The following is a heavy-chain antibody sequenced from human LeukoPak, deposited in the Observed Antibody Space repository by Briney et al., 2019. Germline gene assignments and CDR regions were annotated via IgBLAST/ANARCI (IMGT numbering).Heavy chain of an antibody. J-gene: IGHJ4*02. D-gene: IGHD3-22*01. V-gene: IGHV4-39*01. CDR1: GGSISSSSYY. CDR3: ARHVIVAYYYDSSGYYHELEAHDY. Sequence: SETLSLTCTVSGGSISSSSYYWGWIRQPPGKGLEWIGSIYYSGSTYYNPSLKSRVTISVDTSKNQFSLKLSSVTAADTAVYCCARHVIVAYYYDSSGYYHELEAHDYWGQGTLVTVSS. CDR2: IYYSGST.